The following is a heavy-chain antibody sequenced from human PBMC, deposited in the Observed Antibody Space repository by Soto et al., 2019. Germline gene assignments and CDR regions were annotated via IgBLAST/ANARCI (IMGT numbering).Heavy chain of an antibody. J-gene: IGHJ5*02. CDR2: IYYSGST. CDR3: ARRRIDYGGNSAWFDP. D-gene: IGHD4-17*01. CDR1: GGSISSGGYY. V-gene: IGHV4-31*03. Sequence: QVQLQESGPGLVKPSQTLSLTCTVSGGSISSGGYYWSWIRQHPAKGLEWIGYIYYSGSTYYNPSLKSRVTISVDTSKNQFSLKLSSVTAADTAVYYCARRRIDYGGNSAWFDPWGQGTLVTVSS.